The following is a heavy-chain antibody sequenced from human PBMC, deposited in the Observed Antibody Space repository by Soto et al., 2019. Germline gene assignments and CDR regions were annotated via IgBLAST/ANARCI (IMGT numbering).Heavy chain of an antibody. Sequence: PGGSLRLSCAASGFTFSSYAMSWVLQAPGKGLEWVSSISGSGGKKYYVDYVKGRLNISRDNSKNKLYVKMNRLRAEDTAVYYCAKTSGYPYYFDSWGQGTLVTVSS. CDR3: AKTSGYPYYFDS. J-gene: IGHJ4*02. CDR2: ISGSGGKK. D-gene: IGHD3-9*01. V-gene: IGHV3-23*01. CDR1: GFTFSSYA.